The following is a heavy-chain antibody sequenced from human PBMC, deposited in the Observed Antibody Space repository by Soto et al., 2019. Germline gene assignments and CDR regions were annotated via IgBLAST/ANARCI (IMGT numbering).Heavy chain of an antibody. Sequence: GGSLRLSCAASGFTFSSYGMHWVRQAPGKGLEWVAVISYDGSNKYYADSVKGRFTISRDNSKNTLYLQMNSLRAEDTAVYYCAKEEDYSNPGHFDYWGQGTLVTVSS. CDR3: AKEEDYSNPGHFDY. CDR2: ISYDGSNK. V-gene: IGHV3-30*18. J-gene: IGHJ4*02. CDR1: GFTFSSYG. D-gene: IGHD3-10*01.